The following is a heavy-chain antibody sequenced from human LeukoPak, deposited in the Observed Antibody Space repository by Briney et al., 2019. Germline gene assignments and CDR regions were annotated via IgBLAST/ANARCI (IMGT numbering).Heavy chain of an antibody. D-gene: IGHD2/OR15-2a*01. CDR2: IRYDGDNE. CDR3: ARVAVIYYYYMEV. V-gene: IGHV3-30*02. J-gene: IGHJ6*03. CDR1: GFTFSNYG. Sequence: GGSLRLSCAASGFTFSNYGMHWVRQAPGEGLEWVAFIRYDGDNENYADSVKGRFTISRDNAKNSLYLQMSSLRAEDTAVYYCARVAVIYYYYMEVWGKGTTVTVSS.